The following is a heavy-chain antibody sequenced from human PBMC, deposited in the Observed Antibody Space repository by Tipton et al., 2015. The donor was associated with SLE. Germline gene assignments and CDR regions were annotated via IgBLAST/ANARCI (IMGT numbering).Heavy chain of an antibody. V-gene: IGHV4-59*11. J-gene: IGHJ4*02. Sequence: TLSLTCTVSGGSISSHYWSWIRQPPGKGLEWIGYIYFTGSTNYNPSLKSRVTISVDMSKNQFPLKLTSVTAADTAVYYCARFLIVVAEFDYWGQGTLVTVSS. CDR2: IYFTGST. D-gene: IGHD3-22*01. CDR1: GGSISSHY. CDR3: ARFLIVVAEFDY.